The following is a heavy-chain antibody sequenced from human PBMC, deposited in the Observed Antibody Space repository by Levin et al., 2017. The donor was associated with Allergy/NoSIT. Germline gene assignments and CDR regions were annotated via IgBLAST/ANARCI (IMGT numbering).Heavy chain of an antibody. CDR2: ISYGGGIK. V-gene: IGHV3-30*18. Sequence: GESLKISCAASGFTFSSSGMHWVRQAPGKGLEWVAIISYGGGIKYYLESVKGRFVISRDNSKNTLYLQMSSLRHEDTAVYFCAKESNHTSGLFDYWGQGALVTVSS. D-gene: IGHD6-19*01. J-gene: IGHJ4*02. CDR3: AKESNHTSGLFDY. CDR1: GFTFSSSG.